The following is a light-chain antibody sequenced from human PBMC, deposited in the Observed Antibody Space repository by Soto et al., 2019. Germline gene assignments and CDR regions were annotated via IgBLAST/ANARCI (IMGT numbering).Light chain of an antibody. Sequence: DIQMTQSPSSLSASVGDRVTITCRASQSISSWLAWYQQKPGKAPKLLIYDASSLESGVPSRFSGIGSGTEFTLTISSLQPDDFATYYCQQYNSYSTFGQGTKVDI. V-gene: IGKV1-5*01. J-gene: IGKJ1*01. CDR2: DAS. CDR1: QSISSW. CDR3: QQYNSYST.